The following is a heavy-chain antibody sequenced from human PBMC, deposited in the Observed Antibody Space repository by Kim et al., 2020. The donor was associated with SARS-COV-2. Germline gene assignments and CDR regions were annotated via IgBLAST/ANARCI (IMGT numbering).Heavy chain of an antibody. CDR2: ISAYNGNT. Sequence: ASVKVSCKVSGYTFTSYGISWVRQAPGQGLEWMGWISAYNGNTNYAQKLQGRVTMTTDTSTSTAYMELRSLRSDDTAVYYCARDRAVATIESYYYYYGMDVWGQGTTVTVSS. D-gene: IGHD5-12*01. CDR1: GYTFTSYG. CDR3: ARDRAVATIESYYYYYGMDV. V-gene: IGHV1-18*01. J-gene: IGHJ6*02.